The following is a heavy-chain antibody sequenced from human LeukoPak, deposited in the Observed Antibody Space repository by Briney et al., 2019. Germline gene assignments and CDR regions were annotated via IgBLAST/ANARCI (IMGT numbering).Heavy chain of an antibody. Sequence: PGGSLRLSRAASGFGFNSYPMHWVRQAPGKGLEWVAVISNDGNNKYYADSVKGRFTISRDNFNNTLSLQMNGLRVEDTAVYYCARPDDSESFYRANHYWGRGTLVTVS. V-gene: IGHV3-30*04. D-gene: IGHD3-10*01. CDR3: ARPDDSESFYRANHY. CDR1: GFGFNSYP. CDR2: ISNDGNNK. J-gene: IGHJ4*02.